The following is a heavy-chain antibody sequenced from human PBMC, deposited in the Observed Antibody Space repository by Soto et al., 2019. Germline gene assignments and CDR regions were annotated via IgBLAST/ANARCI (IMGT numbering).Heavy chain of an antibody. V-gene: IGHV1-69*13. CDR2: NIPIFGTA. D-gene: IGHD2-21*01. J-gene: IGHJ4*02. CDR1: GFTFSNFV. Sequence: GASVKVSCKASGFTFSNFVISWVRQAPGQGLEWMGGNIPIFGTANYAQKLQGRVTIIADESTGTTYMELTSLRSEDTAVYYCAGAPILVGETTYENDFDYWGQGTLVSVS. CDR3: AGAPILVGETTYENDFDY.